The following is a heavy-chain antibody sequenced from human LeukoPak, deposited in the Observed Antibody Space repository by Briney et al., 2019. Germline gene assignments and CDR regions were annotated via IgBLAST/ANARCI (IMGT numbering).Heavy chain of an antibody. Sequence: ASVKVSCKASGYTFSSYEINWVRQATGQGLEWMGWMNPNSGNTGYAQKFQGRVTITADKSTSTAYMELSSLRSEDTAVYYCARGNTTVTTGDYWGQGTLVTVSS. CDR2: MNPNSGNT. CDR3: ARGNTTVTTGDY. J-gene: IGHJ4*02. D-gene: IGHD4-17*01. CDR1: GYTFSSYE. V-gene: IGHV1-8*03.